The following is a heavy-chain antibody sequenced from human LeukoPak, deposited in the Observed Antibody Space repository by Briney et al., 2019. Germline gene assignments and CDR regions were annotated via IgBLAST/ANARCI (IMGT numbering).Heavy chain of an antibody. CDR1: GYTFTSCD. D-gene: IGHD1-14*01. Sequence: GASVKVSCKASGYTFTSCDINWVRQAPGQGLEWMGWINPNSGGTNYAQKFQGRVTMTGDTSISTAYMELSRLRSDDTAVYYCATITGTTFDYWGQGTLVTVSS. CDR2: INPNSGGT. V-gene: IGHV1-2*02. CDR3: ATITGTTFDY. J-gene: IGHJ4*02.